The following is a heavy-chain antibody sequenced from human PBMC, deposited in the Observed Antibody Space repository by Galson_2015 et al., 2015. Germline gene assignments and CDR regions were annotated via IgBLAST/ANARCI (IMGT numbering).Heavy chain of an antibody. D-gene: IGHD5-24*01. Sequence: SLRLSCAASGFTFSSAAMTWVRQVPGKGLEWVSVVNASGTNTYYADSVKGRFTISRDNAKNTLYLQMNSLRAEDTAVYYCAKDLQMSRWGQGTLVTVSS. J-gene: IGHJ4*02. V-gene: IGHV3-23*01. CDR1: GFTFSSAA. CDR2: VNASGTNT. CDR3: AKDLQMSR.